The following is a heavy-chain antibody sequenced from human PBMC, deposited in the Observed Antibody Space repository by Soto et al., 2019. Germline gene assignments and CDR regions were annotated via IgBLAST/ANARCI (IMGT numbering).Heavy chain of an antibody. CDR2: IGRGDENT. J-gene: IGHJ5*02. Sequence: LRLSCAVSGVTCNVYAMSWVYHAPGKGLEWVSSIGRGDENTFYADSVRSRFTISRETTNETRYLQTTSLRAEGKALYFCSHGAFIRSRYDLGSYLNWLDPWGQGTLVPVSS. CDR1: GVTCNVYA. V-gene: IGHV3-23*01. CDR3: SHGAFIRSRYDLGSYLNWLDP. D-gene: IGHD3-10*01.